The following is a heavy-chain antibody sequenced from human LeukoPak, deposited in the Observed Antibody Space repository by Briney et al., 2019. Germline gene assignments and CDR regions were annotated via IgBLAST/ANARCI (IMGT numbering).Heavy chain of an antibody. Sequence: PSQTLSLTCTVSGGSISSGSYYWSWIRQPAGKGLEWIGRIYTSGSTNYNPSLKSRVTISVDTSKNQFSLKLSSVTAADTAVYYCARDSRPHGSGTYYYMDVWGKGTTVTVSS. CDR3: ARDSRPHGSGTYYYMDV. CDR1: GGSISSGSYY. CDR2: IYTSGST. V-gene: IGHV4-61*02. D-gene: IGHD3-10*01. J-gene: IGHJ6*03.